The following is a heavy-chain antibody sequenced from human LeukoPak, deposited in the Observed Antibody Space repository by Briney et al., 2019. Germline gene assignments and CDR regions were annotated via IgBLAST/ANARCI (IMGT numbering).Heavy chain of an antibody. Sequence: PGGSLRLSCAASGFTFSIYGMHWVRQTPGKGLECVSAISGDGVSPYYADSVRGRFTISRDNSKNTLYLQMNSLRVEDTAVYFCARDPGAFPYFFDCWGQGTLVTVSS. CDR3: ARDPGAFPYFFDC. D-gene: IGHD4/OR15-4a*01. CDR2: ISGDGVSP. J-gene: IGHJ4*02. CDR1: GFTFSIYG. V-gene: IGHV3-23*01.